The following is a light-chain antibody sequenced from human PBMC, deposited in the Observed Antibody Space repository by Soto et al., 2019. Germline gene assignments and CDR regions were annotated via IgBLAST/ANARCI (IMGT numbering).Light chain of an antibody. CDR2: WAS. Sequence: DIVMTQSPASLAVSLGERATINCKSSQSVLYDSNNKDYLAWYRQKPGQPPNLRFYWASTRESGVPDRFSASGSGTDFPLTISSLQAEDVAVYYCQQYYSLPLTFGGGTKVEIK. CDR1: QSVLYDSNNKDY. CDR3: QQYYSLPLT. J-gene: IGKJ4*01. V-gene: IGKV4-1*01.